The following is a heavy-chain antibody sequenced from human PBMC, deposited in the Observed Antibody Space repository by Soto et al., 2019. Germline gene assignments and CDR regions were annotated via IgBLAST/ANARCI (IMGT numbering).Heavy chain of an antibody. CDR3: ARSDIVVVPGKPTENWFDP. CDR2: ISAYNGNT. V-gene: IGHV1-18*01. J-gene: IGHJ5*02. D-gene: IGHD2-2*01. CDR1: GYTFTSYG. Sequence: QVQLVQSGAEVKKPGASVKVSCKASGYTFTSYGIIWVRQAPGQGLEWMGWISAYNGNTNYAQKLQGRVTMTTDTSTSTAYMELRSLRSDDTAVYYCARSDIVVVPGKPTENWFDPWGQGTLVTVSS.